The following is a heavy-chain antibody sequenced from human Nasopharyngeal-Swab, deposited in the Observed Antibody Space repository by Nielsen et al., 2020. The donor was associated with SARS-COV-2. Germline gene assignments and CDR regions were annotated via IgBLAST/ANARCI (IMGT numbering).Heavy chain of an antibody. V-gene: IGHV4-59*01. D-gene: IGHD6-19*01. J-gene: IGHJ4*02. CDR2: IYYSGST. CDR3: ARALTTYSSGWYIDY. Sequence: SETLSLTCTVSGGSISSYYWSWIRQPPGKGLEWIGYIYYSGSTNYNPSLKNRVTISVDTSKNQFSLKLSSVTAADTAVYYCARALTTYSSGWYIDYWGQGTLVTVSS. CDR1: GGSISSYY.